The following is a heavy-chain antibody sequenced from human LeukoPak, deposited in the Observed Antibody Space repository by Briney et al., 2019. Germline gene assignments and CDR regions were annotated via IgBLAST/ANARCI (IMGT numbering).Heavy chain of an antibody. D-gene: IGHD6-13*01. CDR2: ISYDGSNK. CDR3: AKDRETTASGTFDF. Sequence: GGSLRLSCAASGFTFNSYGMHWVRQAPGKGLEWVAVISYDGSNKYYADSVKGRFTISRDSSNNTLYLQMNSLRAEDTGVYFCAKDRETTASGTFDFRGQGTLVTVSS. V-gene: IGHV3-30*18. CDR1: GFTFNSYG. J-gene: IGHJ4*02.